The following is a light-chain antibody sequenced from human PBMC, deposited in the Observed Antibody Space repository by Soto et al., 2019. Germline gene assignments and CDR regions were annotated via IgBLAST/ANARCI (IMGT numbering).Light chain of an antibody. CDR3: QSYSGTNVV. CDR2: EDN. V-gene: IGLV6-57*04. Sequence: NFMLTQPHSVSESPGKTVTFSCTRSSGSIDSNYVQWYQQRPDSAPTIVISEDNKRAYGVPDRFSGSIDTSSNSASLTISGVKTEDEADYYCQSYSGTNVVFGGGTKLTVL. CDR1: SGSIDSNY. J-gene: IGLJ2*01.